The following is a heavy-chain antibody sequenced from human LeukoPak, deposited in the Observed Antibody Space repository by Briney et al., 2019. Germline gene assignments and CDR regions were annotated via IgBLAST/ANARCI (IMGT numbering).Heavy chain of an antibody. Sequence: SSEKVSCKAFLGTLSSYAICWVRQAPGHGLEWMGRNFPIFGTANYAQKFHGKVKITTDESTSTDYMELSSLRSEDTAVHYCASSNCGGDCYSGYWGQGTLVTVSS. V-gene: IGHV1-69*05. J-gene: IGHJ4*02. CDR2: NFPIFGTA. CDR1: LGTLSSYA. CDR3: ASSNCGGDCYSGY. D-gene: IGHD2-21*02.